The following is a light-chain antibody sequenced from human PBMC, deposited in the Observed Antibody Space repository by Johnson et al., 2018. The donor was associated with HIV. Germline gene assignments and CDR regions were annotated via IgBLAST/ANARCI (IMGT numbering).Light chain of an antibody. V-gene: IGLV1-51*02. Sequence: QSVLTQPPSVSAAPGQNVNISCSGGSSNIGSNYVSWYQQVPGTAPKLLICESNKRPSGIPNRFSGSKSGTSATLGITGVHTGDEADYYCAAWDSRLNVYLFGPGTKVTVL. J-gene: IGLJ1*01. CDR3: AAWDSRLNVYL. CDR2: ESN. CDR1: SSNIGSNY.